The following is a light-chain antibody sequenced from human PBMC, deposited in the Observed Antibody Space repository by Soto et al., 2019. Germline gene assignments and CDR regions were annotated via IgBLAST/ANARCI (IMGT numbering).Light chain of an antibody. CDR1: SGHSTYA. J-gene: IGLJ2*01. CDR3: QTWDTGIPVV. Sequence: QSVLTQSPSASASLGASVKLTCTLSSGHSTYAIAWHQQQPEKGPRYLMKLNSDGSHNKGDGIPDRFSGSSSGAERYLTISSLQSEDEADYYCQTWDTGIPVVFGGGTKLTVL. CDR2: LNSDGSH. V-gene: IGLV4-69*01.